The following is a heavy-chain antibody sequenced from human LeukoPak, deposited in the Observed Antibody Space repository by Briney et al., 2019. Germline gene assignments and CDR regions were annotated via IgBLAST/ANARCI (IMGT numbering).Heavy chain of an antibody. CDR2: IYYSGST. CDR3: ARARILYTYNWFDP. CDR1: GGSISSGDYY. D-gene: IGHD2-8*01. J-gene: IGHJ5*02. Sequence: SETLSLTCTVSGGSISSGDYYWSWIRQPPGKGLEWIGYIYYSGSTYYNPSLKSRVTISVDTSKNQFSLKLSSVTAADTAVDYCARARILYTYNWFDPWGQGTLVTVSS. V-gene: IGHV4-30-4*08.